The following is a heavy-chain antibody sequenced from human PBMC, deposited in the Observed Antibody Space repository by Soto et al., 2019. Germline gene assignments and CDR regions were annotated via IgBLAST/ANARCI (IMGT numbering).Heavy chain of an antibody. CDR1: GFSLSTRGVA. V-gene: IGHV2-5*02. CDR3: AHRPRGYAYYCDY. D-gene: IGHD5-12*01. CDR2: IYWDEDK. Sequence: QITLKESGPTLVKPTQTLTLTCTFSGFSLSTRGVAVGWFRQPPGKALEWLALIYWDEDKWYSPSLQSRITITDDTSKNQLVLTMTNMDPVATATYYCAHRPRGYAYYCDYWGQGTLVTVSS. J-gene: IGHJ4*02.